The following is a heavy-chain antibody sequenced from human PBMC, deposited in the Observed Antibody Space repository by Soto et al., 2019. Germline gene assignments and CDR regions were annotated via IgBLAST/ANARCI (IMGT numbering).Heavy chain of an antibody. V-gene: IGHV4-39*01. J-gene: IGHJ4*02. CDR3: GRLEGLATISYYFDY. Sequence: SETLSLTCTLSGSYISSSIHYWGWIRQPPGKGLERIARIYYSGSTYYIPSLESRVTISVDKSKNQFSLKLMSLSAADTAVYYCGRLEGLATISYYFDYWGQGALVTVSS. CDR2: IYYSGST. CDR1: GSYISSSIHY. D-gene: IGHD3-9*01.